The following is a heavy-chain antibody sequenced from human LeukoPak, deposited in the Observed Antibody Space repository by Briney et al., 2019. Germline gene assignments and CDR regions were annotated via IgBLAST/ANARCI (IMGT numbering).Heavy chain of an antibody. Sequence: SETLSLTRTVSGGSISSYYWSWIRQPAGKGLEWIGRIYTSGSTNYNPSLKSRVTMSVDTSKNQFSLKLSSVTAADTAVYYCARAPWPTYSGYDVYYYYGMDVWGQGTTVTVSS. CDR3: ARAPWPTYSGYDVYYYYGMDV. CDR2: IYTSGST. CDR1: GGSISSYY. J-gene: IGHJ6*02. D-gene: IGHD5-12*01. V-gene: IGHV4-4*07.